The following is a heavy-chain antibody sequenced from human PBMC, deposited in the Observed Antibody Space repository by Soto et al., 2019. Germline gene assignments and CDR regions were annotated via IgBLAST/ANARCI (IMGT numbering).Heavy chain of an antibody. D-gene: IGHD3-10*01. CDR1: GFSFSTTGMG. J-gene: IGHJ6*02. Sequence: QITLKESGPTLVRPTETLTLTCSFSGFSFSTTGMGVGWVRQPPGEALEWLALLYWADDKRYSPSLKSRLTITADTSKNQVVLIMTGMDVVDTATYYCVRRHYYGSGRRDVDVWGQGITVTVSS. CDR2: LYWADDK. CDR3: VRRHYYGSGRRDVDV. V-gene: IGHV2-5*02.